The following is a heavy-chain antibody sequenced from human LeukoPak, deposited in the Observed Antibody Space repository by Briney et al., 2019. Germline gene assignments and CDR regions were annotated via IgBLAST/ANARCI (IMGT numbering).Heavy chain of an antibody. CDR1: GFTFSTYV. V-gene: IGHV3-23*01. CDR3: AKERATTTTFDY. CDR2: ISGSGVST. D-gene: IGHD1-26*01. J-gene: IGHJ4*02. Sequence: GGSLRLSCAASGFTFSTYVMSWVRQAPGKGLEWVSTISGSGVSTNYADSVKGRFTISRDNSKNTLYLQLNSLRAEDTAVYYCAKERATTTTFDYWGQGTLVTVSS.